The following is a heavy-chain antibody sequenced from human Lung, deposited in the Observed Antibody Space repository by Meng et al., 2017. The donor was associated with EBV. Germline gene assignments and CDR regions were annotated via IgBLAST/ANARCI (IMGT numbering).Heavy chain of an antibody. Sequence: VLSLASVVGFVTPGGSFTPSWAASGFTFTGYAMTWVRQAPGKGLEWVSTISISGTTYYADSVKGRFTISRDNSKNTLYLQMNSLGAADTAIYYCAKAYGSGSYSNAFDYWGQGTLVTVSS. V-gene: IGHV3-23*01. CDR1: GFTFTGYA. CDR3: AKAYGSGSYSNAFDY. D-gene: IGHD3-10*01. J-gene: IGHJ4*02. CDR2: ISISGTT.